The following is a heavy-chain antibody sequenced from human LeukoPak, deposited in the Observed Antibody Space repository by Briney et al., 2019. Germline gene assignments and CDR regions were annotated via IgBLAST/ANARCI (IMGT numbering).Heavy chain of an antibody. Sequence: GGSQRLSYRASGFTFRNYWMSWVRQAPGRGLEGGGNINLEGSEKYYVDPVKGRFPISRDNAKNSLYLHMDSQRARDTRVFVFARDDYGGTGYWGQGTLVAVSS. CDR3: ARDDYGGTGY. J-gene: IGHJ4*02. CDR2: INLEGSEK. V-gene: IGHV3-7*01. D-gene: IGHD4/OR15-4a*01. CDR1: GFTFRNYW.